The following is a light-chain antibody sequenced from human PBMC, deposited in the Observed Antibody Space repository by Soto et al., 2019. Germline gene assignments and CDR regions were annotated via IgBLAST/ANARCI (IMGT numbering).Light chain of an antibody. Sequence: EVVLTQSPAILSLSPGERATLSCRASQSVGSSLAWYQKKPDQAPRLFIYDASRRATGIPPRFSGSGSGTDFTLTISSLEPEDFAVYYCQQRAIWPLTFGGGTKVEI. CDR2: DAS. J-gene: IGKJ4*01. V-gene: IGKV3-11*01. CDR3: QQRAIWPLT. CDR1: QSVGSS.